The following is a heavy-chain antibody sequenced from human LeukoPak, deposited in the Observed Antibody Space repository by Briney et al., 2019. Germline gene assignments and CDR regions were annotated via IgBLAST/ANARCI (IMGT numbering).Heavy chain of an antibody. D-gene: IGHD3-22*01. CDR2: ISGSGGST. J-gene: IGHJ4*02. Sequence: GGSLRLSCAASGFTFSSYAMSWVHQAPGKGLEWVSAISGSGGSTYYADSVKGRFTISRDNSKNTLYLQMNSLRAEDTAVYYCAKGIDYYDSSGFDYWGQGTLVTVSS. CDR3: AKGIDYYDSSGFDY. V-gene: IGHV3-23*01. CDR1: GFTFSSYA.